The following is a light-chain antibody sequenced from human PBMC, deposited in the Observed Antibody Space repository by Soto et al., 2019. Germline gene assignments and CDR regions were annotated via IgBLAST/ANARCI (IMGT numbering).Light chain of an antibody. Sequence: IQLTQSPSSLSASVGDRVTVTCRASQDISSYLAWYQQKPGKAPKLLIYATSTLQCGVPSRFSGSGSGTDFALTISSLQPEEFATYYCQQLSSSPLTFGGGTKVEIK. CDR2: ATS. CDR3: QQLSSSPLT. CDR1: QDISSY. J-gene: IGKJ4*01. V-gene: IGKV1-9*01.